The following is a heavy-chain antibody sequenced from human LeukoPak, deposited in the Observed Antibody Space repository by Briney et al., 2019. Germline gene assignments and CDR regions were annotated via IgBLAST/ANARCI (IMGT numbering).Heavy chain of an antibody. CDR3: ARVAIKHCSSTNSARSSSYYFDY. Sequence: SETLSLTCTVSGGSISSYYWSWIRQPAGKGLEWIGRIYTSGSTNYNPSLKSRVTMSVDTSKNQFSLKLSSVTAADTAVYYCARVAIKHCSSTNSARSSSYYFDYWGQGTLVTVSS. V-gene: IGHV4-4*07. CDR1: GGSISSYY. CDR2: IYTSGST. J-gene: IGHJ4*02. D-gene: IGHD2-2*01.